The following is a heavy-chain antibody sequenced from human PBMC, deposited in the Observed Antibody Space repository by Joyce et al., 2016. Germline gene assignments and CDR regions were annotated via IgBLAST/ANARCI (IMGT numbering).Heavy chain of an antibody. CDR2: ISRSNDYI. V-gene: IGHV3-21*01. Sequence: EVQLVESGGGLVKPGGSLRLSCAASGFTFRSHSMNWVRQAPGKGREWVASISRSNDYIYYADSVKGRFTISRDNAKNSVYLQMNSLRAEDTTVYYCATAYGSSWFDLYYFDHWGQGTLLSVSS. CDR1: GFTFRSHS. CDR3: ATAYGSSWFDLYYFDH. J-gene: IGHJ4*02. D-gene: IGHD6-13*01.